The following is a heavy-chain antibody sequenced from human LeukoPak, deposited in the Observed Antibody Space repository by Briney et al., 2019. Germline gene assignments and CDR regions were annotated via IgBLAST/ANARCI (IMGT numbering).Heavy chain of an antibody. CDR3: ARDGYSSSLDP. D-gene: IGHD6-13*01. Sequence: SETLSLTCAVYGGSFSGYYWSWIRQPPGKGLEWIGEINHSGSTNYNPSLKSRVTISVDTSKNQFSLKLSSVTAADTAVYYCARDGYSSSLDPWGQGTLVTVSS. J-gene: IGHJ5*02. CDR1: GGSFSGYY. V-gene: IGHV4-34*01. CDR2: INHSGST.